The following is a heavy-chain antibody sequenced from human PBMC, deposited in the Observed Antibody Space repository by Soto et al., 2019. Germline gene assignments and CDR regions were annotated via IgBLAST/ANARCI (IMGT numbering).Heavy chain of an antibody. D-gene: IGHD6-19*01. CDR1: GFTFSSYG. J-gene: IGHJ4*02. CDR3: ARDRYSSGCYDFDY. Sequence: QVQLVESGGGVVQPGRSLRLSCAASGFTFSSYGMHWVRQAPGKGLEWVAVIWYDGSNKYYADSVKGRFTISRNNSKNTLYLQMNRLRAEDTAVYYCARDRYSSGCYDFDYWGQGTLVTVAS. V-gene: IGHV3-33*01. CDR2: IWYDGSNK.